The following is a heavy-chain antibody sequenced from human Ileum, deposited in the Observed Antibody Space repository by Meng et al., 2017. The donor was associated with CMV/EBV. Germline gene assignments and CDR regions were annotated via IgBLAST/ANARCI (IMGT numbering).Heavy chain of an antibody. V-gene: IGHV2-5*02. J-gene: IGHJ4*02. D-gene: IGHD5-12*01. CDR1: GFSFSTSKAG. Sequence: QITLKESGPTLVKPTQTLTLTCTFSGFSFSTSKAGVGWIRLPPGKALEWLALIYWDDDTRYNPSLKTRLTITKDTSKNQVILTMTKMDPADTATYLCVHRSYSGQDDYWGQGALVTVSS. CDR3: VHRSYSGQDDY. CDR2: IYWDDDT.